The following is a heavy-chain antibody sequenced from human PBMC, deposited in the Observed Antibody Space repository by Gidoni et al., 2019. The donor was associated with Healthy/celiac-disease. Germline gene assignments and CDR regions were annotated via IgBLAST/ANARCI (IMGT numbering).Heavy chain of an antibody. D-gene: IGHD3-3*01. CDR1: GFTFSSYA. V-gene: IGHV3-23*01. CDR3: AKKGRRSIFGVVNYFDY. CDR2: ISGSGGST. J-gene: IGHJ4*02. Sequence: EVQLLESGGGLVQPGGSLRLSCAASGFTFSSYAMSWVRQAPGKGLEWVSAISGSGGSTYYADSVKGRFTISRDNSKNTLYLQMNSLRAEDTAVYYCAKKGRRSIFGVVNYFDYWGQGTLVTVSS.